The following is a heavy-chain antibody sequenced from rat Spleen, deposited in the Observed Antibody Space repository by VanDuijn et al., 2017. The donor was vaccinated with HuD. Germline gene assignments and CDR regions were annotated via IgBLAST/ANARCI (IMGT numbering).Heavy chain of an antibody. D-gene: IGHD1-12*03. CDR3: TCDGYY. CDR2: IWGDGST. V-gene: IGHV2-1*01. J-gene: IGHJ2*01. Sequence: QEQLKESGPGLVQPSQTLSLTCTVSGFSLISNSLHWVRQPPGKGLEWMGGIWGDGSTDYNSVFKSRLSISRDTSKSQVFLKMNSLQTGDTAVYFCTCDGYYWGQGVMVTVSS. CDR1: GFSLISNS.